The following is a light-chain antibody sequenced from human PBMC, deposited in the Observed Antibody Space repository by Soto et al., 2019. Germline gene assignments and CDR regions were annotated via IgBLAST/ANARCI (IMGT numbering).Light chain of an antibody. CDR1: SSDVGGYNY. J-gene: IGLJ1*01. Sequence: QSVLTQPASVSGSPGQSITISCTGTSSDVGGYNYVSWYQQHPGKAPKLIIYDVSNRPSGVSNHFSGSKSGNTASLTISGLQAEDEDDYYCSSYTTSSALYVFGAGTKVTVL. V-gene: IGLV2-14*03. CDR2: DVS. CDR3: SSYTTSSALYV.